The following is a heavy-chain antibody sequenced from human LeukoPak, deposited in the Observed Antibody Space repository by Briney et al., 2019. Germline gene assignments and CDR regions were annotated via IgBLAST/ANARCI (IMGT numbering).Heavy chain of an antibody. V-gene: IGHV3-21*01. CDR2: ISSRSGYI. CDR1: GFTFSSYN. D-gene: IGHD3-16*01. CDR3: ARVLLVHDYYYGVDV. Sequence: GGSLRLSCAASGFTFSSYNMNWVRQAPGKVLEWVSSISSRSGYIYYADSLKGRFTISRDNAKNSLYLQMNSLRAEDTAVYYCARVLLVHDYYYGVDVWGQGTTVTVSS. J-gene: IGHJ6*02.